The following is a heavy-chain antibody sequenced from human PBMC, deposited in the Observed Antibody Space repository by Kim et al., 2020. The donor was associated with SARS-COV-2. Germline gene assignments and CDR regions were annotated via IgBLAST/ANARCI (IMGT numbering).Heavy chain of an antibody. CDR1: GSSIGSGYY. V-gene: IGHV4-38-2*02. J-gene: IGHJ3*02. D-gene: IGHD6-13*01. CDR3: ARKVVSGWYNFYM. CDR2: ISHSGHS. Sequence: SETLSLTCTVSGSSIGSGYYWGWIRQPPGRGLEWIGSISHSGHSYYNPSLQSRVTISVDTSKKQFSLKLKSVTAADPAVYYCARKVVSGWYNFYMWDQG.